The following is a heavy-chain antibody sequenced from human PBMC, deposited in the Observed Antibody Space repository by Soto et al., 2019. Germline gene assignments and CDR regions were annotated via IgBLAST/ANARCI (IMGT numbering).Heavy chain of an antibody. CDR2: INAGNGNT. J-gene: IGHJ5*02. CDR1: GYTLTSYA. D-gene: IGHD3-3*01. Sequence: ASVKVSCKASGYTLTSYAMHWVRQAPGQRLEWMGWINAGNGNTKYSQKFQGRVTITRDTSASTAYMELSSLRSEDTAVYYCARVLLEWYNWFDPWGQGTLVTVSS. CDR3: ARVLLEWYNWFDP. V-gene: IGHV1-3*01.